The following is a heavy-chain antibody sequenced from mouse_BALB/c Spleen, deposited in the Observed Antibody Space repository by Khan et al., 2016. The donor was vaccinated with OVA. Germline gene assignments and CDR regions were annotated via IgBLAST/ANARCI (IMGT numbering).Heavy chain of an antibody. CDR2: ISTYYGEV. V-gene: IGHV1S137*01. CDR3: AIVGKFAY. D-gene: IGHD2-12*01. CDR1: GYTFTDYA. Sequence: QVQLQQSGAELVRPGVSVKISCKGSGYTFTDYAMNWVKQSHAKSLEWIGGISTYYGEVDYSQKFKGKDTMTVERSSSTAYMELARLTSEDSSIYYCAIVGKFAYWGQGTLVTVSA. J-gene: IGHJ3*01.